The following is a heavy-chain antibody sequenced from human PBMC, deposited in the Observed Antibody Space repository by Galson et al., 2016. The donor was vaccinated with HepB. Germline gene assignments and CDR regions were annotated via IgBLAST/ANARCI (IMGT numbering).Heavy chain of an antibody. Sequence: SVKVSCKVSGYSINEISIHWVRQTPGKGLEWLGGFDPDEGEIIYARRLQARVTMTADTSTNTTFMELRSLTSDDTAIYYCARAGQRVAPRDWYFDLWGRGTLVTVSS. J-gene: IGHJ2*01. CDR2: FDPDEGEI. V-gene: IGHV1-24*01. CDR3: ARAGQRVAPRDWYFDL. D-gene: IGHD6-6*01. CDR1: GYSINEIS.